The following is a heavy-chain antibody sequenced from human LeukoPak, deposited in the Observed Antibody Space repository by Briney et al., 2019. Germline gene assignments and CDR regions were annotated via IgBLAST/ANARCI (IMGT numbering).Heavy chain of an antibody. CDR1: GYTFSEYY. V-gene: IGHV1-2*02. D-gene: IGHD6-19*01. CDR2: INPKTGIT. CDR3: ARSRGPGNGCDG. Sequence: ASVKVSCKASGYTFSEYYIHWVRQAPGQGLEWMGWINPKTGITDLAQNFQGRVTMTRDTSISTVYMELTCLRSDDTAVYYCARSRGPGNGCDGWGQGTLVTVSS. J-gene: IGHJ4*02.